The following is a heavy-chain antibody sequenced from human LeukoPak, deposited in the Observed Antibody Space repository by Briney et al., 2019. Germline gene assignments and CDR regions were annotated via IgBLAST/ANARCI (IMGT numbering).Heavy chain of an antibody. V-gene: IGHV3-7*05. CDR3: ARDQRYCSSSSCPWEPFDY. D-gene: IGHD2-2*01. CDR2: IKQDGSEK. J-gene: IGHJ4*02. Sequence: GESLKISCKGSGYTFSSYWMSWVRQAPGKGLEWVANIKQDGSEKYYVDSVKGRFTISRDNAKNSLYLQMNSLRAKDTAVYYCARDQRYCSSSSCPWEPFDYWGQGTLVTVSS. CDR1: GYTFSSYW.